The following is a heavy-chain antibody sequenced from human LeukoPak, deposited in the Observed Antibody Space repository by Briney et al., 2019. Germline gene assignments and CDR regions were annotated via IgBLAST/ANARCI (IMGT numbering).Heavy chain of an antibody. CDR3: GKEAGYGWSYIDY. V-gene: IGHV3-23*01. D-gene: IGHD6-19*01. J-gene: IGHJ4*02. Sequence: PGGSLRLSCAGSGFIFSSYAMTWVRQAPGKGLEWVSSISDSGGRTYYADSVKGRFTISRDNSKNTLYLQMISLRVEDSAVYYCGKEAGYGWSYIDYCAQGTLVAVSS. CDR1: GFIFSSYA. CDR2: ISDSGGRT.